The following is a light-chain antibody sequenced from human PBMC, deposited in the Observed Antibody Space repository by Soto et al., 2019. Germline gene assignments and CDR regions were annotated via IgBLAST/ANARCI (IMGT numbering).Light chain of an antibody. V-gene: IGKV2-28*01. J-gene: IGKJ4*01. Sequence: DTVMTQSPLSLPVTPGEPASISCRSSQSLLHSNGYNYLDWYLQKPGQSPQILIYLGSHRASGVPDRFSGSGSGTDFTLKISRVEAEDVGVYYCMQALQTPTFGGGTRVEIK. CDR3: MQALQTPT. CDR1: QSLLHSNGYNY. CDR2: LGS.